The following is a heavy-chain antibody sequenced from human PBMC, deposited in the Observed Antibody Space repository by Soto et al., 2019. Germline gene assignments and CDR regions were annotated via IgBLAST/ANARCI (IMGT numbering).Heavy chain of an antibody. CDR2: LSGSGDST. CDR3: AKGSSWDNYFYYGLDV. CDR1: GFTFTSYA. J-gene: IGHJ6*02. Sequence: EVHLLESGGGLVQPGGCLRLSCAASGFTFTSYAMSWVRQAAGKGLEWVSTLSGSGDSTYYADSVKGRFIISRDNLKNTLHLQMNSLRADDTAVYYCAKGSSWDNYFYYGLDVWGQGTTVTVSS. D-gene: IGHD6-13*01. V-gene: IGHV3-23*01.